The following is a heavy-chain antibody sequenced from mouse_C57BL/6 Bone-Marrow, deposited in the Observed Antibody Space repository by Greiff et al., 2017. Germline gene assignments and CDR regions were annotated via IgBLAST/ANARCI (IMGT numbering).Heavy chain of an antibody. Sequence: EVQLVESGGGLVQPKGSLKLSCAASGFSFNTYAMNWVRQAPGQGLEWVARISSKSNNYATYYAVSVKDRFPISKDDYESMLIMHMNNVKSEDTAWYYCVRGSTGDFDVWGTGTTVTVSS. CDR3: VRGSTGDFDV. D-gene: IGHD1-1*01. J-gene: IGHJ1*03. V-gene: IGHV10-1*01. CDR2: ISSKSNNYAT. CDR1: GFSFNTYA.